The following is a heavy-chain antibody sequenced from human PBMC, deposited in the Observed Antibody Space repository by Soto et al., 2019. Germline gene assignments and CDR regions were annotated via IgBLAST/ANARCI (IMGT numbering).Heavy chain of an antibody. CDR3: AREGLWEDIHFDQRGAFDI. D-gene: IGHD2-15*01. CDR2: IKQDGSEK. J-gene: IGHJ3*02. CDR1: GFTFSSYW. V-gene: IGHV3-7*03. Sequence: EVQLVESGGGLVQPGGSLRRSCAASGFTFSSYWMSWVRQAPGKGLEWVANIKQDGSEKYYVDSVKGRFTISRDNAKNSLYLQMNSLRAEDTAVYYCAREGLWEDIHFDQRGAFDIWGQGTMVTVSS.